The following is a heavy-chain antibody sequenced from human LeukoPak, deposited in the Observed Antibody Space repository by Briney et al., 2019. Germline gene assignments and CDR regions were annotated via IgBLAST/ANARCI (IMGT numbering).Heavy chain of an antibody. J-gene: IGHJ6*02. CDR3: ARDHYCSSTSCYTGSYYYGMDV. D-gene: IGHD2-2*02. V-gene: IGHV3-33*01. CDR1: GFTFSSYG. CDR2: IWYDGSNK. Sequence: PGRSLRLSCAASGFTFSSYGMHWVRQAPGKGLEWVAVIWYDGSNKYYADSVKGRFTISRDNSKNTLYLQMNNLRAEDTAVYYCARDHYCSSTSCYTGSYYYGMDVWGQGTTVTVSS.